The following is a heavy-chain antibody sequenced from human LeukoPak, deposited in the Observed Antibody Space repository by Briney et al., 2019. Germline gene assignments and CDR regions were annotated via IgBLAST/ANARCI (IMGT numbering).Heavy chain of an antibody. J-gene: IGHJ1*01. CDR1: GFTFSSYA. D-gene: IGHD5-18*01. Sequence: GGSLRLSCAASGFTFSSYAMSWVRQAPGKGLEWVSAISGSGGSTYYADSVKGRFTISRDNSKNTPYLQMNSLGAEDTAVYYCAKGEVSYGRAEYFQHWGQGTLVTVSS. CDR2: ISGSGGST. V-gene: IGHV3-23*01. CDR3: AKGEVSYGRAEYFQH.